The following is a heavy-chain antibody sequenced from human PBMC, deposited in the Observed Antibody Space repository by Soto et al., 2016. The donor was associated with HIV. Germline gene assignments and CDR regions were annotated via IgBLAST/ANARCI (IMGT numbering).Heavy chain of an antibody. Sequence: QVQLQESGPGLVKPSETLSLTCAVSNGSITSYYWTWIRQPPGKGLEWIGYIYYNGTTYYNPSLKSRLTISVNRSKKQFSLKVTSVTVADTAVYFCARQVGQEVVASIRLGGYFDSWGQGTLVTVPS. J-gene: IGHJ4*02. CDR2: IYYNGTT. CDR1: NGSITSYY. D-gene: IGHD2-21*02. V-gene: IGHV4-59*08. CDR3: ARQVGQEVVASIRLGGYFDS.